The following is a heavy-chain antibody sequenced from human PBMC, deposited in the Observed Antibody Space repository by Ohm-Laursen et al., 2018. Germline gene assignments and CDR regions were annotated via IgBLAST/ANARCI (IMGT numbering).Heavy chain of an antibody. CDR3: ARESGGSYVDY. D-gene: IGHD2-15*01. CDR1: GFTFNKYG. CDR2: VGNDGSVR. V-gene: IGHV3-33*08. Sequence: SLRLSCAASGFTFNKYGMHWVRQAPGKGLEWLGVVGNDGSVRYYADSVKGRFTISRDNSKNTLYLLMNSLRAEDTAVYYCARESGGSYVDYWGQGTLVTVSS. J-gene: IGHJ4*02.